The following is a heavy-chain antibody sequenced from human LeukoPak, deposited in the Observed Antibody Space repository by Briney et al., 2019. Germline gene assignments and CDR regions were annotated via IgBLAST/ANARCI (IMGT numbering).Heavy chain of an antibody. CDR2: IYYSGST. D-gene: IGHD6-13*01. V-gene: IGHV4-61*10. CDR1: GGSISSGSYY. Sequence: SETLSLTCTVSGGSISSGSYYWSWIRQPAGKGLEWIGYIYYSGSTNYNPSLKSRVTISVDTSKNQFSLKLSSVTAADTAVYYCARTTEAHSWRTRYYDYYMDVWGKGTTVTVSS. CDR3: ARTTEAHSWRTRYYDYYMDV. J-gene: IGHJ6*03.